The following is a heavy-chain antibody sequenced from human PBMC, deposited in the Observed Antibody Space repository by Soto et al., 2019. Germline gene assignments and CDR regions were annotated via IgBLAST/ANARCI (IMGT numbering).Heavy chain of an antibody. Sequence: QVQLVQSGAEVKKPGASVKVSFKASGYTFTSYGISWVRHAPVQGLEWMGWISAYNGNTNYAQKLQGRVTMTTVKSTSTADMELRRLSSDDTAVYYCASSDGIAARSYYFDYWGQGTLVTVSS. CDR1: GYTFTSYG. CDR3: ASSDGIAARSYYFDY. J-gene: IGHJ4*02. V-gene: IGHV1-18*01. D-gene: IGHD6-6*01. CDR2: ISAYNGNT.